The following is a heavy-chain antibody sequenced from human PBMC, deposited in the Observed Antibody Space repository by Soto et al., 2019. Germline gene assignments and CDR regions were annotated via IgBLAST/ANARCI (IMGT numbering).Heavy chain of an antibody. Sequence: CGSLRLSCAASGFTFSLYTINWVPQAPGKGLEWVSSITCSGSYTYYADPVKGRFTISRDNSKTSLYLQMNSLRAENTAIYYCARDHQGGMDVWGLGTTVTVSS. CDR2: ITCSGSYT. J-gene: IGHJ6*02. V-gene: IGHV3-21*01. CDR1: GFTFSLYT. CDR3: ARDHQGGMDV. D-gene: IGHD2-2*01.